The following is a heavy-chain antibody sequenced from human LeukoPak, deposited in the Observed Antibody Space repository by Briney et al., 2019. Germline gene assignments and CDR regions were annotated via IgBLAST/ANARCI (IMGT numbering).Heavy chain of an antibody. Sequence: SETLSLTCSVSGDSISRSDSYWDWIRQPPGKGLEWIGTIYYSGSTYYSPSLKSRVTMSVDTPNNQFSLNLRSVTAADTAVYYCARRRYYDGSGYLEWGQGTLHSVSS. CDR1: GDSISRSDSY. CDR2: IYYSGST. CDR3: ARRRYYDGSGYLE. J-gene: IGHJ1*01. V-gene: IGHV4-39*01. D-gene: IGHD3-22*01.